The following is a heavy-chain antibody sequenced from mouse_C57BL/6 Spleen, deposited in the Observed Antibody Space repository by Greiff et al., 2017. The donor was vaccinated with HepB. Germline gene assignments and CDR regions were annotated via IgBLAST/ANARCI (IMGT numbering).Heavy chain of an antibody. CDR2: ISSGGSYT. CDR3: ARQGGYYLDY. CDR1: GFTFSSYG. V-gene: IGHV5-6*01. D-gene: IGHD1-1*02. Sequence: EVKLMESGGDLVKPGGSLKLSCAASGFTFSSYGMSWVRQTPDKRLEWVATISSGGSYTYYPDSVKGRFTISRDNAKNTLYLQMSSLKSEDTAMYYCARQGGYYLDYWGQGTTLTVSS. J-gene: IGHJ2*01.